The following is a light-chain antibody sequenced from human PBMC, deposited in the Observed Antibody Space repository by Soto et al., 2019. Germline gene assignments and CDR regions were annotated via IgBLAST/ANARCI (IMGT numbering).Light chain of an antibody. J-gene: IGLJ2*01. Sequence: QSVLTQPPSVSGAPGQRVSISCTGTSSNIGAGYDVHWYQHLPGTAPKLLIFGDINRPSGVPDRFSCSKSGTSASLAITGLQAEDEADYYCQSYDSSLSISVFGGGTKLTVL. V-gene: IGLV1-40*01. CDR2: GDI. CDR3: QSYDSSLSISV. CDR1: SSNIGAGYD.